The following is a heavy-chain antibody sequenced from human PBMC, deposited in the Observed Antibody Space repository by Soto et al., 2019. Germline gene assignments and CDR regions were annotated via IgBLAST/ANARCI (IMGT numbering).Heavy chain of an antibody. CDR1: GFTVSSYY. Sequence: GGSLRLSCAASGFTVSSYYMSWVRQAPGKGLEWVSVIYSGGTTYYADSVKGRFTISRDSSKNTLYLQMNSLRAEDTAVYYCAREYYNDGSGYYGYFQHWGQGTLVT. V-gene: IGHV3-53*01. CDR2: IYSGGTT. J-gene: IGHJ1*01. D-gene: IGHD3-22*01. CDR3: AREYYNDGSGYYGYFQH.